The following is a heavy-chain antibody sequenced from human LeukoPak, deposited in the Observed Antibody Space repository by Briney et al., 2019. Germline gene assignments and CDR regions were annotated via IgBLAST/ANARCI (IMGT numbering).Heavy chain of an antibody. CDR1: GSTFSSYG. J-gene: IGHJ6*02. CDR3: ARDLHSSGWYYYYYGMDV. CDR2: IWYDGSNK. D-gene: IGHD6-19*01. V-gene: IGHV3-33*01. Sequence: GRSLRLSCAASGSTFSSYGMHWVRQAPGKGLEWVAVIWYDGSNKYYADSVKGRFTISRDNSKNTLYLQMNSLRAEDTAVYYCARDLHSSGWYYYYYGMDVWGQGTTVTVSS.